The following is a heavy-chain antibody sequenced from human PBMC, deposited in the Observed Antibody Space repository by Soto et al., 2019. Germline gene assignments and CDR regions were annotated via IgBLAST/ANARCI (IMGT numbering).Heavy chain of an antibody. V-gene: IGHV4-59*01. Sequence: SETLSLTCTVSGCSISSDYWSWIRQPPGKGLEWVGYVYNNGGTKYNPSLKSRVTISVDTSNNQFSLKLTSVTAADTAVYYCVRGYYYDTSGYYSAFDIWGQGTMVPVSS. CDR2: VYNNGGT. D-gene: IGHD3-22*01. CDR1: GCSISSDY. CDR3: VRGYYYDTSGYYSAFDI. J-gene: IGHJ3*02.